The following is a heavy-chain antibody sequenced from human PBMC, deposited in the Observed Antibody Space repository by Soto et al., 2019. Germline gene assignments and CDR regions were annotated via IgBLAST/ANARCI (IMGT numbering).Heavy chain of an antibody. V-gene: IGHV4-30-2*01. Sequence: SETLSLTCAVSGGAISSGGYSWSWIRQPPGKGLEGIGYIYHSGSTYYNPSLKSRVTISADKSKNQFSLKLSSVTAADTAVYYCARGRIRGSGSYSGPYYYYGMDVWGQGTTVTVSS. D-gene: IGHD1-26*01. CDR2: IYHSGST. CDR3: ARGRIRGSGSYSGPYYYYGMDV. J-gene: IGHJ6*02. CDR1: GGAISSGGYS.